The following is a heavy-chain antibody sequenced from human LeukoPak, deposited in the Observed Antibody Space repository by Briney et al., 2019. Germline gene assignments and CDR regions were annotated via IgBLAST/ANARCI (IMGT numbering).Heavy chain of an antibody. J-gene: IGHJ4*02. D-gene: IGHD3-3*01. CDR2: IYYSGST. CDR3: ARATIFGVVALYYFDY. V-gene: IGHV4-59*01. CDR1: GGSISSDY. Sequence: PSETLSLTCTGPGGSISSDYWSWLRQPPGKGLEWIGDIYYSGSTNYNPSLKSRVTISVDTSKNQFSLELSSVTAADTAVYYCARATIFGVVALYYFDYWGQGTLVTVSS.